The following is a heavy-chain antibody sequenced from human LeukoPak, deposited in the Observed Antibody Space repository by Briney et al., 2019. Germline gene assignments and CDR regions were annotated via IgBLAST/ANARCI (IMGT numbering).Heavy chain of an antibody. Sequence: SETLSLTCSVSGGSLSSYYWTWIRQPAGKGLEWIGRIFTTGSTNYNPSLMSRVTMSVDTSKNQFSLKMRSVTAADTAVYYCARGDGSTMIRGVSRYGWLDPWGQGTLVTVSS. D-gene: IGHD3-10*01. CDR1: GGSLSSYY. CDR2: IFTTGST. CDR3: ARGDGSTMIRGVSRYGWLDP. V-gene: IGHV4-4*07. J-gene: IGHJ5*02.